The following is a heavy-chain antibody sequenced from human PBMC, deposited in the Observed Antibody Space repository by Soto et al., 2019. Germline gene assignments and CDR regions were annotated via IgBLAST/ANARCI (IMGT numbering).Heavy chain of an antibody. D-gene: IGHD2-2*01. V-gene: IGHV3-21*01. J-gene: IGHJ4*02. CDR3: ARTYCSSTSCYFDY. CDR1: GCTFISYS. CDR2: ISSSSSYI. Sequence: PGGSLRLSCAASGCTFISYSMNWVRQAPGKGLEWVSSISSSSSYIYYADSVKGRFTISRDNAKNSLYLQMNSLRAEDTAVYYCARTYCSSTSCYFDYWGQGTLVTVSS.